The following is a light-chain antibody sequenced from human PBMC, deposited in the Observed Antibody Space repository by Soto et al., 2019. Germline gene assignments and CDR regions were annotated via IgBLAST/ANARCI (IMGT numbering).Light chain of an antibody. Sequence: QSVLTQPASVSGSPGQSITISCTGTSSDVGAFNYVSWYLQYPGKAPKLMIYEVGNRPSGVSNRFSGSKSGNTASLTISGLQAEDEADYYCXXXXXXXXXXFGTXT. CDR2: EVG. CDR1: SSDVGAFNY. V-gene: IGLV2-14*01. J-gene: IGLJ1*01. CDR3: XXXXXXXXXX.